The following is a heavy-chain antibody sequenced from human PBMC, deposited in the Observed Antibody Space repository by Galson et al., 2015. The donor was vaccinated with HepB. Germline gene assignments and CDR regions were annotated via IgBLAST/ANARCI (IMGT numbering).Heavy chain of an antibody. Sequence: SLRLSCAASGFTFSSYWTHWVRQAPGKGLVWVSRINTDGSSTSYADSVKGRFTISRDNAKSTLYLQMNSLRAEDTAVYYCARGTSLGGPFDYWGQGTLVTVSS. CDR1: GFTFSSYW. D-gene: IGHD1-26*01. CDR2: INTDGSST. J-gene: IGHJ4*02. CDR3: ARGTSLGGPFDY. V-gene: IGHV3-74*01.